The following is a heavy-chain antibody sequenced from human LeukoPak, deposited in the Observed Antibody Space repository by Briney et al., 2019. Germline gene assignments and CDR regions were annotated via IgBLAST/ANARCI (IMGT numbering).Heavy chain of an antibody. CDR3: ARDSFGVMGLDY. J-gene: IGHJ4*02. V-gene: IGHV4-34*01. D-gene: IGHD2-8*01. CDR2: INHSGST. CDR1: GGSFSGYY. Sequence: SETLSLTCAVYGGSFSGYYWSWIRQPPGKGLEWIGEINHSGSTNYNPSLKSRVTISVDTSKNQFSLKLSSVTAADTAVYYCARDSFGVMGLDYWGQGTLVTVSS.